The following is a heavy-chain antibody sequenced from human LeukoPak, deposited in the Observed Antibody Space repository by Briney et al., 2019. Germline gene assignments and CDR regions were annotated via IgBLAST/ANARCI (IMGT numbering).Heavy chain of an antibody. Sequence: GASVKVSCKASGGTFISYAISWVRQAPGQGLEWMGGIIPIFGTANYAQKFQGRVTITADESTSTAYMELSSLRSEDTAVYCCARDLGDLGVRENWFDPWGQGTLVTVSS. V-gene: IGHV1-69*13. J-gene: IGHJ5*02. CDR1: GGTFISYA. D-gene: IGHD2-21*02. CDR2: IIPIFGTA. CDR3: ARDLGDLGVRENWFDP.